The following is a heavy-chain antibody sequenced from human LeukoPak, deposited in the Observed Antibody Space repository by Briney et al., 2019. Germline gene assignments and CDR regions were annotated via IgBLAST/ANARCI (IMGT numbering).Heavy chain of an antibody. CDR1: GYTFTSYY. V-gene: IGHV1-46*01. D-gene: IGHD2-15*01. CDR2: INPSGGST. CDR3: ARGRVVKECSDGSCYHFDY. Sequence: ASVKVSCKASGYTFTSYYMHWVRQAPGQGLEWIGIINPSGGSTSYAQKFQGRVTMTRDMSTSTVYMELSSLRSEDTAVYYCARGRVVKECSDGSCYHFDYWGQGTLVTVSS. J-gene: IGHJ4*02.